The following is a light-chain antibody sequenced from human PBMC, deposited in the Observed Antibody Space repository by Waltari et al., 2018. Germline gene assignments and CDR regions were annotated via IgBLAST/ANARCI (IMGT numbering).Light chain of an antibody. CDR3: LQHNSYPPT. CDR1: QDINIY. CDR2: EAS. V-gene: IGKV1-17*03. J-gene: IGKJ1*01. Sequence: DIQMTQSPSAMSASVGDRVTITCRASQDINIYLAWFQQRPGKVPKRLIYEASTLPSGVPSRFSGSGSGTEFTLTINSLQPEDSATYYCLQHNSYPPTFGQGT.